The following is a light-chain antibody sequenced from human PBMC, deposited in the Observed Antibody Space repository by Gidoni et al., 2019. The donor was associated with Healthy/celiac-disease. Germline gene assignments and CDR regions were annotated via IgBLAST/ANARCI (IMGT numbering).Light chain of an antibody. J-gene: IGKJ3*01. V-gene: IGKV3-11*01. CDR3: QQRSNWRGT. CDR2: YAS. Sequence: EIVLTQSPATLSLSPGERATLSCRASQSVSSYLAWYQQKPGQAPRLLIYYASNRATGIPARFSGSGSGTDFTLTISSLEPEDFAVYYCQQRSNWRGTFGPGTKVDIK. CDR1: QSVSSY.